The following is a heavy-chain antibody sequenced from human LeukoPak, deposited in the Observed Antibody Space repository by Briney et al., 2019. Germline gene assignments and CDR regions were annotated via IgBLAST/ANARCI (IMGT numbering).Heavy chain of an antibody. CDR1: GFSFSASA. Sequence: GGSLRLSCAASGFSFSASAMHWVRQAPGKGLEWVGRIKTKVDNYATAYAASAKGRFTISRDESKNTAYLQMNSLKTEDTAMYFCTRLAYGDFRFDPWGQGTLVTVSS. CDR3: TRLAYGDFRFDP. D-gene: IGHD4-17*01. J-gene: IGHJ5*02. CDR2: IKTKVDNYAT. V-gene: IGHV3-73*01.